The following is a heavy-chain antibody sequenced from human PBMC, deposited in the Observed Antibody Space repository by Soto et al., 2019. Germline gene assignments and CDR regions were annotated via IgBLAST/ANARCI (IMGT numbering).Heavy chain of an antibody. CDR3: ATLPRTIERTPAAVWSFDS. V-gene: IGHV1-24*01. D-gene: IGHD2-2*01. CDR2: LDAEDGET. CDR1: GYSLSDLS. Sequence: ASVKVSCKVSGYSLSDLSIHWVRQAPGKGLEWMGGLDAEDGETIYAQKLQGRGTMTEDTSTDTAYMELSSLTSEDTAMYYCATLPRTIERTPAAVWSFDSWGQGTLVTVSS. J-gene: IGHJ4*02.